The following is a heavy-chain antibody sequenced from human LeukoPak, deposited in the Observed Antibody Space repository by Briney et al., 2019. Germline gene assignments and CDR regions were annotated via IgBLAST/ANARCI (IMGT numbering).Heavy chain of an antibody. J-gene: IGHJ3*02. CDR3: ARYSSSWDAFDI. V-gene: IGHV4-4*07. CDR2: IYTSGST. D-gene: IGHD6-6*01. CDR1: DGSISSYY. Sequence: SETLSLTCTVSDGSISSYYWSWIRQPAGKGLEWIGRIYTSGSTNYNPSLKSRVTMSVDTSKNQFSLKLSSVTAADTAVYYCARYSSSWDAFDIRGQGTMVTVSS.